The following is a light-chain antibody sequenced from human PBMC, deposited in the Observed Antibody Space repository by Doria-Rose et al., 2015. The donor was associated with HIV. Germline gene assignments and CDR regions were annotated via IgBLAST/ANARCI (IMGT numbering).Light chain of an antibody. CDR1: QSFSSTY. CDR2: DGS. Sequence: TQSPGTLSLSPGERATLSCRASQSFSSTYLAWYQQKPDQAPSLLIYDGSPRATGIPDRFSASGSGTDFTLTINRLEPEDFALYYCHQYGTSWTFGQGTKVEI. J-gene: IGKJ1*01. V-gene: IGKV3-20*01. CDR3: HQYGTSWT.